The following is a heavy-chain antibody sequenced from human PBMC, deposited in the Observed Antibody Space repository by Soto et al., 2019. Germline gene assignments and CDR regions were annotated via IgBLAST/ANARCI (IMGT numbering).Heavy chain of an antibody. D-gene: IGHD2-21*02. J-gene: IGHJ4*02. V-gene: IGHV4-39*01. CDR1: GESISSSCYY. Sequence: ASETLSLTCIVSGESISSSCYYWGWIRHPPGKGLEWIGSIYYSGRTYYNPSFKSRVTISIDTSKNQFSLKLSSVTATDTAVYYCARQRTTVVTQAYFDHWGQGALVTVSS. CDR2: IYYSGRT. CDR3: ARQRTTVVTQAYFDH.